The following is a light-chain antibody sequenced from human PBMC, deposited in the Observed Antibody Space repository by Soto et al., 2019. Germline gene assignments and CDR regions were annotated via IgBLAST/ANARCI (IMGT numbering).Light chain of an antibody. Sequence: QSALTQPASVSGSPGQSITISCTGTSSDVGSYNLVSWYQHHPGKAPKVMIYEGSKRHSGVSNRFSGSKSGNTASLTISGLQAEDEADYYCCAYAGSSTVSFGGVTKVTVL. J-gene: IGLJ2*01. CDR3: CAYAGSSTVS. CDR1: SSDVGSYNL. V-gene: IGLV2-23*01. CDR2: EGS.